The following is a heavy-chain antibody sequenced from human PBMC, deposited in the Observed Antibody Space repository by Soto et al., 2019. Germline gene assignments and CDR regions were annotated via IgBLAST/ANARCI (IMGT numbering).Heavy chain of an antibody. J-gene: IGHJ6*02. CDR3: ARGTDRTNYYYYGMDV. D-gene: IGHD2-2*01. Sequence: GASVNVSCKASGGTFSSYAISWVRQAPGQGLEWMGGIIPIFGTANYAQKYQGRVTITADKSTSTAYMELSSLRSEDTAVYYCARGTDRTNYYYYGMDVWGQGTTVTVSS. CDR2: IIPIFGTA. V-gene: IGHV1-69*06. CDR1: GGTFSSYA.